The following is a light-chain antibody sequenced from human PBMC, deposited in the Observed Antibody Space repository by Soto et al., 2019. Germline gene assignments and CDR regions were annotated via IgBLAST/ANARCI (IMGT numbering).Light chain of an antibody. CDR1: QSLLHSNGQNY. CDR2: LGS. J-gene: IGKJ2*01. Sequence: DIVMTQSPLSLPVTPGEPASISCRASQSLLHSNGQNYLVWYLQKPGQSPQLLIYLGSNRASGVPDRFSGRGSGTDFTLRISRVEAEDVGIYYCMQALQTPPYTFGLGTKLEIE. V-gene: IGKV2-28*01. CDR3: MQALQTPPYT.